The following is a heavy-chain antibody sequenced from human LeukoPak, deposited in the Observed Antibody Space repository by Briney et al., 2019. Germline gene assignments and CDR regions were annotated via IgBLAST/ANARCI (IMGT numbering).Heavy chain of an antibody. CDR2: IYYSGST. D-gene: IGHD5-18*01. CDR1: GGSISSGDYY. J-gene: IGHJ4*02. CDR3: ARASFSVDTAMVPLDY. Sequence: SETLSLTCTVSGGSISSGDYYWSWIRQPPGKGLEWIGYIYYSGSTYYNPSLKSRVTISVDTSKNQFSLKLSSVTAADTAVYYCARASFSVDTAMVPLDYWGQGTLVTVSS. V-gene: IGHV4-30-4*01.